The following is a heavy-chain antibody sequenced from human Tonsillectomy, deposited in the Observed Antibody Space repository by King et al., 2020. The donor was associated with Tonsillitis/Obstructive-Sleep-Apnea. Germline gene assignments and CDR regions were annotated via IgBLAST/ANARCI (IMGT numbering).Heavy chain of an antibody. Sequence: VQLVESGGGLVQPGGALRLSCAASGFTFRNCSMSWFSQVPGKRVEWVSAISGSWNEKYYADSLGGRFSISRDNSNNTLYLQLNSLRADDTALYYCAKEGPGGQQLIWVDSWGQGTLVTVSS. CDR2: ISGSWNEK. J-gene: IGHJ4*02. CDR3: AKEGPGGQQLIWVDS. D-gene: IGHD6-13*01. V-gene: IGHV3-23*04. CDR1: GFTFRNCS.